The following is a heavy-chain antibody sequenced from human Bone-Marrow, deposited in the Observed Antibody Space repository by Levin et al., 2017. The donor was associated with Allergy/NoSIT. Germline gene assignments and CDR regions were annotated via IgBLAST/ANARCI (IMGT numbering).Heavy chain of an antibody. CDR2: ISSDGSNK. CDR3: ARGFIFGSGWYFDF. Sequence: GGSLRLSCAASGFTFSAYAMHWVRQAPGKGLEWVAVISSDGSNKYYADSVEGRFIISRDNSQNTLFMQMNSLRAEDTAVYYCARGFIFGSGWYFDFWGQGTLVTVSS. J-gene: IGHJ4*02. D-gene: IGHD6-19*01. CDR1: GFTFSAYA. V-gene: IGHV3-30*04.